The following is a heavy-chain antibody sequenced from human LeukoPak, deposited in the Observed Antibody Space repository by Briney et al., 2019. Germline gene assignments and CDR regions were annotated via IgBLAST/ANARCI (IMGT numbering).Heavy chain of an antibody. CDR3: ARESLTWLQSRTSWFDP. CDR1: GGSISSSSYY. D-gene: IGHD5-24*01. CDR2: IYYSGST. J-gene: IGHJ5*02. V-gene: IGHV4-39*07. Sequence: PSETLSLTCTVSGGSISSSSYYWGWIRQPPGKGLEWIGSIYYSGSTYYNPSLKSRVTISVDTSKNQFSLRLSSVTAADTAVYYCARESLTWLQSRTSWFDPWGQGTLVTVSS.